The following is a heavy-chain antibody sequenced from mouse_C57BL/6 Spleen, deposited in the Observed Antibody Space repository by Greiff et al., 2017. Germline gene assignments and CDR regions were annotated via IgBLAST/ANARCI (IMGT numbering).Heavy chain of an antibody. J-gene: IGHJ1*03. CDR2: IRSKSNNYAT. V-gene: IGHV10-1*01. CDR1: GFSFNTYA. CDR3: VTFMTTVVARDWYFDV. Sequence: EVHLVESGGGLVQPKGSLKLSCAASGFSFNTYAMNWVRQAPGKGLEWVARIRSKSNNYATYYADSVKDRFTISRDDSDSMLYLQMNNLKTEDAAMYYSVTFMTTVVARDWYFDVWGTGTTVTVSS. D-gene: IGHD1-1*01.